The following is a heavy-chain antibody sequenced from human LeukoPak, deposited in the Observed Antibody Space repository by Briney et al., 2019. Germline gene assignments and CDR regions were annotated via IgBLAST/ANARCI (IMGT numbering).Heavy chain of an antibody. V-gene: IGHV1-8*01. Sequence: GASVKVSCKASGYTFISYGISWVRQATGQGLEWMGWMNPNSGNTGYAQKFQGRVTMTRNTSISTAYMELSSLRSEDTAVYYCARANIVVVVAATREPPDYWGQGTLVTVSS. CDR2: MNPNSGNT. CDR3: ARANIVVVVAATREPPDY. CDR1: GYTFISYG. D-gene: IGHD2-15*01. J-gene: IGHJ4*02.